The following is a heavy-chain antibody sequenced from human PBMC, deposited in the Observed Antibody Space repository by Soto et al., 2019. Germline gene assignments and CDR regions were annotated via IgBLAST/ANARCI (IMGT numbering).Heavy chain of an antibody. Sequence: EVQLLESGGGSVPPGGSLRLSCAASGFTFSRYSMAWVRQAPGQGLEWVSSIGGSGITTYSADSVKGRFTICRDNSKDTLYLEMNSLRAEDTAVYYCAKAPTAAGTYWVDYWGQGTLVTVSS. V-gene: IGHV3-23*01. CDR1: GFTFSRYS. CDR2: IGGSGITT. J-gene: IGHJ4*02. D-gene: IGHD1-26*01. CDR3: AKAPTAAGTYWVDY.